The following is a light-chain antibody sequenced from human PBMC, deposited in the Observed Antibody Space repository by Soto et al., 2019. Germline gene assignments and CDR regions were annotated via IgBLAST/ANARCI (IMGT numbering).Light chain of an antibody. Sequence: EIQMTQSPSTLSASVGDRVTITCRASQSISSWLAWYQQKPGKAPKLLIYDASSLESGVPSRFSGSGSGTEFTLTISSLQPDDFATYYCQQYNSYWWTFGQGTKVEIK. CDR2: DAS. V-gene: IGKV1-5*01. J-gene: IGKJ1*01. CDR3: QQYNSYWWT. CDR1: QSISSW.